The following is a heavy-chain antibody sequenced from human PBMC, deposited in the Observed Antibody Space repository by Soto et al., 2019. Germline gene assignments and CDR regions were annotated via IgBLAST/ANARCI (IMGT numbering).Heavy chain of an antibody. V-gene: IGHV1-3*01. CDR2: INAGNGNT. J-gene: IGHJ4*02. CDR3: AASGSYSPYYFDY. D-gene: IGHD1-26*01. Sequence: ASVKVSCKASGYTFTSYAMHWVRQAPGQRLEWMGWINAGNGNTNYAQKLQGRVTMTTDTSTSTAYMELRSLRSDDTAVYYCAASGSYSPYYFDYWGQGTPVTVSS. CDR1: GYTFTSYA.